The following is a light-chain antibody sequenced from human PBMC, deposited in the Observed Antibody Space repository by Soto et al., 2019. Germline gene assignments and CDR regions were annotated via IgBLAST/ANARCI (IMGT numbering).Light chain of an antibody. CDR3: QQFDSAPYT. V-gene: IGKV1-33*01. CDR2: DAA. Sequence: DIQMTQSPSSLSASVGDRVTITCRASQSISSYLNWYQQKSGKAPKLLIYDAAHLETGVPSRFRGSGSGTDFTLTISNLQPDDFGTYYCQQFDSAPYTFGQGTQLESK. J-gene: IGKJ2*01. CDR1: QSISSY.